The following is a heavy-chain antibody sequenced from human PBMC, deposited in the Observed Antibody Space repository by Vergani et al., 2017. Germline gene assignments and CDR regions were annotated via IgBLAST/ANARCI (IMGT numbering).Heavy chain of an antibody. CDR3: ARLGRYYYDSSGYYRGPFDP. CDR2: IYVSGST. Sequence: QVQLQESGPGPVKPSQTLSLTCTVSGGSISSVSYYWSWIRQPAGKGLEWIGRIYVSGSTNYNPSLKSRVTMSVDTSKNQFSLKLSSVTAADTAVYYCARLGRYYYDSSGYYRGPFDPWGQGTLVTVSS. V-gene: IGHV4-61*02. J-gene: IGHJ5*02. D-gene: IGHD3-22*01. CDR1: GGSISSVSYY.